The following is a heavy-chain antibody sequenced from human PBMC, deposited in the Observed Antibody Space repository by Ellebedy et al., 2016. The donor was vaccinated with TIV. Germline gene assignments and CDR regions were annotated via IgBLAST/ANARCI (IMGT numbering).Heavy chain of an antibody. Sequence: SETLSLTXAVSGGSFSGFYWSWIRQPPGEGLEWIGEINHSGGTNCNPSLKSRLTISVDTAKNQISLKLNSVTAEDTAEYYCARGGGLRAFDVWGQGTVVTVSS. CDR1: GGSFSGFY. CDR3: ARGGGLRAFDV. V-gene: IGHV4-34*01. CDR2: INHSGGT. D-gene: IGHD3-16*01. J-gene: IGHJ3*01.